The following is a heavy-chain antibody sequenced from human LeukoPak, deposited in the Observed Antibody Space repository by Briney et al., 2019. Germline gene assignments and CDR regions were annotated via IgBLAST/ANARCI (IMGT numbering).Heavy chain of an antibody. CDR2: MNPNSGNT. Sequence: ASVKVSCKASAYTFTNYDINWVRQATGQGLEWMGWMNPNSGNTGYAQRFQGRVIITRDTSISAAYMELSSLRSEDTAVYYCARGFSYAFDIWGQGTMVTVSS. CDR3: ARGFSYAFDI. V-gene: IGHV1-8*03. J-gene: IGHJ3*02. CDR1: AYTFTNYD.